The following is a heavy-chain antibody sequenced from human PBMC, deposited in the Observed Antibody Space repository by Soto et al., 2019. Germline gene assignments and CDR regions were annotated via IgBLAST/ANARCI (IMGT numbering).Heavy chain of an antibody. CDR3: ARDIYYDSSGTNWFDP. J-gene: IGHJ5*02. D-gene: IGHD3-22*01. V-gene: IGHV4-39*07. CDR2: IYYSGST. CDR1: GGSISSSSYY. Sequence: SETLSLTCTVSGGSISSSSYYWGWIRQPPGKGLEWIGSIYYSGSTYYNPSLKSRVTISVDTSKNQFSLKLSSVTAADTAVYYCARDIYYDSSGTNWFDPWGQGTLVTVSS.